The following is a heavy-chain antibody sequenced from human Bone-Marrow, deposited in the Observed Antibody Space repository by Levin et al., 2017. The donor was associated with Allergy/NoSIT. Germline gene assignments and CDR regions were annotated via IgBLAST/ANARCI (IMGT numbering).Heavy chain of an antibody. V-gene: IGHV1-69*08. CDR1: GGAFSSYT. CDR2: IIPIIGTG. Sequence: GASVKVSCKDSGGAFSSYTISWVRQAPGQGLEWMGRIIPIIGTGNYAQKFQGRVTITADTPTSTTYMELSGLTNDDTAVYYCARNQEAARPGFHFDYWGQGSLIVVSS. J-gene: IGHJ4*02. D-gene: IGHD6-6*01. CDR3: ARNQEAARPGFHFDY.